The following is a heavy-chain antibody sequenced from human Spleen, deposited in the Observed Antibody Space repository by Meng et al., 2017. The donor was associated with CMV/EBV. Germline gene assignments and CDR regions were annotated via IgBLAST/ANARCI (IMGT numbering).Heavy chain of an antibody. CDR3: GKTVTTTYNWFDP. V-gene: IGHV4-4*02. CDR2: IHRSGNT. Sequence: VSGGSNNSNNWWSWVRQPPGKGLEWIGEIHRSGNTNYNPSLKSRVAISVDKSKNQFSLKLTSVTAADTAVYYCGKTVTTTYNWFDPWGQGTLVTVSS. J-gene: IGHJ5*02. CDR1: GGSNNSNNW. D-gene: IGHD4-11*01.